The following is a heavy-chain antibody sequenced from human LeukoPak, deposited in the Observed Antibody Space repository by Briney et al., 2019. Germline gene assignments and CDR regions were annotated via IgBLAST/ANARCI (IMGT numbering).Heavy chain of an antibody. J-gene: IGHJ4*02. V-gene: IGHV1-46*01. CDR3: ARDQEAFDY. CDR2: IYPRDGST. CDR1: GYSFTSNY. Sequence: ASVKVSCKASGYSFTSNYIHWVRQAPGRGLEWMGMIYPRDGSTSYAQKFQGRVTVTRDTSTSTVHMELSGLRSEDTAVYYCARDQEAFDYWGQGTLVTVSS.